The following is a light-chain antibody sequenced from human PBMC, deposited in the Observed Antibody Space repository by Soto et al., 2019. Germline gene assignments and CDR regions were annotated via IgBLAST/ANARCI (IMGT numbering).Light chain of an antibody. CDR3: QQYNIDPLT. Sequence: DVQMTQSPSSLSASVGDRVTITCRASQDINSWLAWYQQKPGNAPKSLIYAASSLQTGVPSRFSGSAYGTHFTLTISNLQPEDSATYYCQQYNIDPLTFGGGTMVEIK. V-gene: IGKV1D-16*01. CDR1: QDINSW. J-gene: IGKJ4*01. CDR2: AAS.